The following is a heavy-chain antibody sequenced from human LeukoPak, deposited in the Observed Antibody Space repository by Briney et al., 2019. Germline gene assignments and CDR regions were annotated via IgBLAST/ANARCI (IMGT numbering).Heavy chain of an antibody. J-gene: IGHJ4*02. CDR1: GYSISSGYY. D-gene: IGHD2-21*02. Sequence: KPSETLSLTCTVSGYSISSGYYWGWIRQPPGKGLEWIGSIYHSGSTYYNPYLKSRVTISVDTSKNQFSLKLSSVTAADTAVYYCARGTRAYCGGDCYPFWGQGTLVTVSS. V-gene: IGHV4-38-2*02. CDR3: ARGTRAYCGGDCYPF. CDR2: IYHSGST.